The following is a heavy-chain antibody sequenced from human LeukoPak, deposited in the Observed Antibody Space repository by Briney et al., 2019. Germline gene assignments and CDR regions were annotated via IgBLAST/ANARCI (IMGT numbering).Heavy chain of an antibody. D-gene: IGHD6-19*01. J-gene: IGHJ6*02. V-gene: IGHV4-59*01. CDR3: ARVQIAVAGTPYYYYDMDV. Sequence: SETLSLTCTVSGGSISSYYWSWIRQPPGKGLEWIGYIYYSGSTNYNPSLKSRVTISVDTSKNQFSLKLSSVTAADTAVYYCARVQIAVAGTPYYYYDMDVWGQGTTVTVSS. CDR2: IYYSGST. CDR1: GGSISSYY.